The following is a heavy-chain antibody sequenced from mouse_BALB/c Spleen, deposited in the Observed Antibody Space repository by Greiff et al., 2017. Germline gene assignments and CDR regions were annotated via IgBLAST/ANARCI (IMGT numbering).Heavy chain of an antibody. CDR1: GFTFSSYT. D-gene: IGHD1-1*01. CDR2: ISNGGGST. Sequence: EVKLVESGGGLVQPGGSLKLSCAASGFTFSSYTMSWVRQTPEKRLEWVAYISNGGGSTYYPDTVKGRFTISRDNAKNTLYLQMSSLKSEDTAMYYCARRGSSYFDYWGQGTTLTVSS. CDR3: ARRGSSYFDY. J-gene: IGHJ2*01. V-gene: IGHV5-12-2*01.